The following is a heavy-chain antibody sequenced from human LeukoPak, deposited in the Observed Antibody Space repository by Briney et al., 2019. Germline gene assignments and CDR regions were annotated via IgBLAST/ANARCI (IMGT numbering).Heavy chain of an antibody. J-gene: IGHJ5*02. D-gene: IGHD5-24*01. CDR2: ISGHNDDT. V-gene: IGHV1-18*01. CDR1: GGAFSRYA. CDR3: ARGEVENWFDP. Sequence: GASVKVSCKASGGAFSRYAISWARQAPGQGLEWMGWISGHNDDTNYAQRLQGRVTMTTDTSTSTAYMELSSLRSEDTAVYYCARGEVENWFDPWGQGTLVTVSS.